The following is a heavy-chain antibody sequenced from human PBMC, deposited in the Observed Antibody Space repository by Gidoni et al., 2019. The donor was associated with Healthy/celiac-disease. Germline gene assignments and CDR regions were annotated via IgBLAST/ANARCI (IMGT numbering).Heavy chain of an antibody. V-gene: IGHV3-7*01. CDR2: IKQDGSEK. CDR3: ARDVVVVPAATDYYYYYGMDV. CDR1: GFTFSSYW. D-gene: IGHD2-2*01. Sequence: EVQLVESGGGLVQPGGALRRSCAASGFTFSSYWMSWVRQAPGKGLEWVANIKQDGSEKYYVDSVKGRFTISRDNAKNSLYLQMNSLRAEDTAVYYCARDVVVVPAATDYYYYYGMDVWGQGTTVTVSS. J-gene: IGHJ6*02.